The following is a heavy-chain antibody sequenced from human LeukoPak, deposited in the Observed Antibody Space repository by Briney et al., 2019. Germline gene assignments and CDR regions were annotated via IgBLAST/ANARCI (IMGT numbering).Heavy chain of an antibody. Sequence: PGGSLRLSCTASGFTFGDYAMSWVRQAPGKGLEWVGFIRSKAYGGTTEYAASVKGRFTISRDDSKSIAYLQMNSLKTEDTVVYYCTSAATDYYDFWSGYDYWGQGTLVTVSS. CDR2: IRSKAYGGTT. V-gene: IGHV3-49*04. CDR1: GFTFGDYA. J-gene: IGHJ4*02. D-gene: IGHD3-3*01. CDR3: TSAATDYYDFWSGYDY.